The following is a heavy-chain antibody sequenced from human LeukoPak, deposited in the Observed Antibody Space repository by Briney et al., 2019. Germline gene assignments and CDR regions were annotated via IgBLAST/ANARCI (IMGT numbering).Heavy chain of an antibody. CDR2: INHSGST. CDR1: GGSFSGYY. V-gene: IGHV4-34*01. Sequence: PSETLSLTCAVYGGSFSGYYWSWIRQPPGKGLEWIGEINHSGSTNYNPSLKSRVTISVDTSKNQLSLKLSSVTAADTAVYYCARNTGRGTIFGVVTPPYYYMDVWGKGTTVTVSS. CDR3: ARNTGRGTIFGVVTPPYYYMDV. D-gene: IGHD3-3*01. J-gene: IGHJ6*03.